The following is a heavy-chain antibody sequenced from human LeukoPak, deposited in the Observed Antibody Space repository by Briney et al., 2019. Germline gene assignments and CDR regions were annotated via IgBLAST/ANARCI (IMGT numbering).Heavy chain of an antibody. CDR1: GGSISSYY. CDR2: IYYSGST. Sequence: SETLSLACTVSGGSISSYYWSWIWQPPGKGLERIGYIYYSGSTNYNPSLKSRVTISVDTSKNQLSLKLSSVTAADTAVYYCARDGGRVARWVNSFDPWGQGTLVTVSS. CDR3: ARDGGRVARWVNSFDP. D-gene: IGHD3-16*01. J-gene: IGHJ5*02. V-gene: IGHV4-59*01.